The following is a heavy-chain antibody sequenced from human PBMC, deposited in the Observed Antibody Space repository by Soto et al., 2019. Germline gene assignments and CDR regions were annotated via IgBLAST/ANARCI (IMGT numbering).Heavy chain of an antibody. J-gene: IGHJ4*02. CDR2: VFYSGSS. D-gene: IGHD6-19*01. CDR3: ARVRSGPKFDY. V-gene: IGHV4-39*01. CDR1: GGSIRTSTYS. Sequence: SETLSLTCTVSGGSIRTSTYSWGWIRQPPGKGLEWIGSVFYSGSSYYNPSLKSRVTMSTDTSKNQFSLNLNSVTAADTAVYYCARVRSGPKFDYWGQGTLVTAPQ.